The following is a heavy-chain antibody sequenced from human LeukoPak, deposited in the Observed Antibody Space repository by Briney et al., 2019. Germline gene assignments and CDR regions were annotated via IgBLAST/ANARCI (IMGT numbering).Heavy chain of an antibody. CDR1: GFTFSSYA. CDR2: ISSNGGST. J-gene: IGHJ5*02. V-gene: IGHV3-64*01. CDR3: ARVKYCSGGSCYDH. D-gene: IGHD2-15*01. Sequence: GGSLRLSCAASGFTFSSYAMHWVRQAPGKGLEYVSAISSNGGSTYYANSVKGRFTISRDNSKNTLYLQMGSLRAEDMAVYYCARVKYCSGGSCYDHWGQGTLVTVSS.